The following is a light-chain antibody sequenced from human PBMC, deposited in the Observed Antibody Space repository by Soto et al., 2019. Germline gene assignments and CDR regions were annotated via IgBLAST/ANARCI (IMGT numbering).Light chain of an antibody. J-gene: IGKJ4*01. CDR3: QQYNNWPLT. CDR1: QRVSSD. V-gene: IGKV3-15*01. Sequence: EIVLTQSPGTLSLSPGERASLSCRASQRVSSDLACDQQKRGQAPRLLIYGASTRATGIPARFSGSGSVTEFTLTISSLQSEDFAVYYCQQYNNWPLTFGGGTKVDIK. CDR2: GAS.